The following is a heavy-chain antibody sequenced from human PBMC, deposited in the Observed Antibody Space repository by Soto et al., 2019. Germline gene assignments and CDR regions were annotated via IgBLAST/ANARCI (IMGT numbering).Heavy chain of an antibody. CDR1: GYTFTSYD. D-gene: IGHD3-10*01. V-gene: IGHV1-8*01. CDR2: MNPNSGNT. CDR3: ARSPNYYYYGFDV. Sequence: ASVKVSCKASGYTFTSYDINWVRQATGQGLEWMGWMNPNSGNTGYAQKFQGRVTMTRNTSISTASLTLTSMTAADAALYYCARSPNYYYYGFDVWGQGTAVTVSS. J-gene: IGHJ6*02.